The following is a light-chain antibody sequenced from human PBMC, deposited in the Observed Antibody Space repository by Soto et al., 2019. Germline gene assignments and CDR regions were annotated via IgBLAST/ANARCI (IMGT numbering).Light chain of an antibody. J-gene: IGKJ1*01. V-gene: IGKV3-20*01. Sequence: EIVLTQSPGTLSVSPGERATLSCRASQTISSNSLAWYQQKPGQAPRLLIYGTSSRATGIPDRLSGSGSGTDFNLTSSRREPEDFAVYFCQQLDSSPQTFGQGTKVEVK. CDR3: QQLDSSPQT. CDR2: GTS. CDR1: QTISSNS.